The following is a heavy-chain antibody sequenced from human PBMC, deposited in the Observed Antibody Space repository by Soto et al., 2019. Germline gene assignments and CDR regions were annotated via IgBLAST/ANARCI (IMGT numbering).Heavy chain of an antibody. J-gene: IGHJ4*02. CDR1: GFTFSDHY. V-gene: IGHV3-72*01. D-gene: IGHD3-10*01. CDR3: SVWGSGNDFGAA. CDR2: SKNKADSYTT. Sequence: EVQLVESGGGLVQPGGSLRLSCAASGFTFSDHYMDWVRQATGKGLEWVGRSKNKADSYTTEYAASVKGRFTISRDGAKNSLFLQMNRLKTEDTAVYYCSVWGSGNDFGAAWGQGILVTVSS.